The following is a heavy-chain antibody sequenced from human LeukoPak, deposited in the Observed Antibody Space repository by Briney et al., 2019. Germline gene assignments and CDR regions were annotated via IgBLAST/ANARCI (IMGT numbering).Heavy chain of an antibody. J-gene: IGHJ4*02. CDR2: MSYSGRT. CDR3: SRHNVYDSSGDGRYYFDY. D-gene: IGHD3-22*01. CDR1: GYSLTTGYH. Sequence: PSETLSLTCAVSGYSLTTGYHWAWIRQPPGTGLEWIGSMSYSGRTYYTPSLKTRVTISVDTSKNQFSVKLRSVSAADTAVDYWSRHNVYDSSGDGRYYFDYWGQGTLVTVSS. V-gene: IGHV4-38-2*01.